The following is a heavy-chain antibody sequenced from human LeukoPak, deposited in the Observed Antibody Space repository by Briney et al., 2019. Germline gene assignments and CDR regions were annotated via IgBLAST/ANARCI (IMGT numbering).Heavy chain of an antibody. CDR2: IASDGST. J-gene: IGHJ4*02. V-gene: IGHV3-74*01. CDR3: IGSGGWPGY. CDR1: GFTFSSYW. Sequence: GGSPRLSCAASGFTFSSYWMHWVRQAPGKGLVWVSRIASDGSTVYADSVKGRFTISRDNAKDTVYLQMNSLRVEDTAVYYCIGSGGWPGYWGQGTLVTVSS. D-gene: IGHD1-26*01.